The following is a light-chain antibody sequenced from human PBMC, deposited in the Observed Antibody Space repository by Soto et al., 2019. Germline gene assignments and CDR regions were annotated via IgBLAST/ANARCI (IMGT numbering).Light chain of an antibody. CDR2: EVS. Sequence: QSALTQPASVSGSPGQSITISCTGTSSDVGGYNYVSWYQQHPGKAPKLMIYEVSNRPSGVSNRFSCSKSGNTASLTISGLQAEDEADYYCSSYTSSSPRVFGGGTKLTVL. CDR3: SSYTSSSPRV. CDR1: SSDVGGYNY. J-gene: IGLJ3*02. V-gene: IGLV2-14*01.